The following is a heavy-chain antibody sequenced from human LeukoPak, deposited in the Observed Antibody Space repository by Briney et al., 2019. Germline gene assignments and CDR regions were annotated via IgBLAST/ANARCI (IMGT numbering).Heavy chain of an antibody. D-gene: IGHD2-15*01. CDR3: ARSRDNYYHAMYV. J-gene: IGHJ6*02. CDR1: GFTFTTYS. V-gene: IGHV3-21*01. Sequence: GGSLRLSCAASGFTFTTYSLKWVRRAPGKGLEWVSSISSGGSYIYYADSVKGRFTISRDNAKNSFYLQMNSLRAENTSVNYCARSRDNYYHAMYVWGQGTTVTVSS. CDR2: ISSGGSYI.